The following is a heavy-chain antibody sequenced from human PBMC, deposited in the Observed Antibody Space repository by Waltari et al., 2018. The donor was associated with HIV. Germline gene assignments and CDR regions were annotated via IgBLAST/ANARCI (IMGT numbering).Heavy chain of an antibody. V-gene: IGHV3-33*06. D-gene: IGHD3-16*01. J-gene: IGHJ3*02. CDR2: IWSDGYNK. CDR1: GFPFSSYG. CDR3: VKERGPFNGFDI. Sequence: QLYLMESGGGVVQPGGSLKLSCAASGFPFSSYGMHWVRQAPGKGLEWVAVIWSDGYNKFYADSVRGRFTFSRDNSKYTLSLQMNSLRAEDTALYYCVKERGPFNGFDIWGQGTMVTVSS.